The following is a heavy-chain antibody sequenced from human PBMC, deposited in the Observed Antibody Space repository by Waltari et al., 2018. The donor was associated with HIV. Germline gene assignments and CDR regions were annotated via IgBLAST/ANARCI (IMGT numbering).Heavy chain of an antibody. CDR2: VWAYDGNK. J-gene: IGHJ6*02. D-gene: IGHD5-12*01. CDR1: GFDLTSYG. CDR3: VRGGGSWLQETHYYKSLDV. V-gene: IGHV1-18*01. Sequence: QVQLMQSGPETRKPGDSVKMSCRAAGFDLTSYGITWVRQAPGQAMEWRGWVWAYDGNKDVDGRFNNRVSLTTDTSTATVFLEVRSLTVDDSATYYCVRGGGSWLQETHYYKSLDVWGPGTTVTVSS.